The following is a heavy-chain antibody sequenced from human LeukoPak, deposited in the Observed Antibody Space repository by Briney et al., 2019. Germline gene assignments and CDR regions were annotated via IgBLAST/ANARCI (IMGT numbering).Heavy chain of an antibody. D-gene: IGHD3-22*01. V-gene: IGHV1-2*02. CDR3: ARDLGYDSSFDY. Sequence: ASVKVSCKASGYTFTAYYMHWVRRAPGQGLEWMGWINPNSGGTNYAQKFQGRVTMTRDTSISTAYMELSRLRSDDTAVYYCARDLGYDSSFDYWGQGTLVTVSS. CDR1: GYTFTAYY. J-gene: IGHJ4*02. CDR2: INPNSGGT.